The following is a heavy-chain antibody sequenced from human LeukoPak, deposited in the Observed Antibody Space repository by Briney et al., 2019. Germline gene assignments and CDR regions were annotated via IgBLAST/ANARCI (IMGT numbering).Heavy chain of an antibody. D-gene: IGHD2/OR15-2a*01. CDR3: ARDFYGVDY. V-gene: IGHV3-30-3*01. CDR1: GFTFSNYA. J-gene: IGHJ4*02. Sequence: GGSLRLSCAASGFTFSNYAMHWVRQATGKGLEWVAVISYDGSDKNYADSVKGRFTISRDDSKNTLYLHMNSLGADDTAVYYCARDFYGVDYWGQGTLVTVSS. CDR2: ISYDGSDK.